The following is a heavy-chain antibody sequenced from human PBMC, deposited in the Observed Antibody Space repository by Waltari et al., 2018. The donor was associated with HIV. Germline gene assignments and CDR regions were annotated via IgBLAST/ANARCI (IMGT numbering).Heavy chain of an antibody. CDR3: ARAAKTWVQLTSSGGFDI. D-gene: IGHD2-15*01. V-gene: IGHV1-46*03. CDR2: INPSNGAT. CDR1: GYTFVNYY. Sequence: VELVQSGTEVRTPGASVTVSCKAAGYTFVNYYLPWVRQAPGQGLEWMGVINPSNGATTYAERFRVGVSMSTNASADVVFMELSSLIPDDTAVYFCARAAKTWVQLTSSGGFDIWGQGTAVVVSS. J-gene: IGHJ3*02.